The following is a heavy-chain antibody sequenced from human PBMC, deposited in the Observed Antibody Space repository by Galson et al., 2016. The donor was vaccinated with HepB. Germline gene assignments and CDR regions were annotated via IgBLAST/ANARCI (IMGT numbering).Heavy chain of an antibody. V-gene: IGHV3-30-3*01. Sequence: SLRLSCAASGFTFSDYAMHCVRQAPGKGLEWVAVISYDGSNKYYADSVKGRFTISRDNSKNTLYLQVNSLRAEDTAVYYCARGYGSGSMDVWGQGTTVTVSS. CDR2: ISYDGSNK. CDR3: ARGYGSGSMDV. CDR1: GFTFSDYA. J-gene: IGHJ6*02. D-gene: IGHD3-10*01.